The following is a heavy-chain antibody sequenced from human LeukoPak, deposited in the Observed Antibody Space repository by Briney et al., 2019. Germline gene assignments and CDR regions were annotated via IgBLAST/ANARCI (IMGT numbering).Heavy chain of an antibody. Sequence: PGGSLRLSCAASGFTFSSYWMSWVRQAPGKGLEWVANIKQDGSEKYYADSVKGRFTISRDNSKNTLYLQMNSLRAEDTAVYYCAKEISGWYHPAGYFDYWGQGTLVTVSS. CDR2: IKQDGSEK. CDR3: AKEISGWYHPAGYFDY. J-gene: IGHJ4*02. CDR1: GFTFSSYW. V-gene: IGHV3-7*01. D-gene: IGHD6-19*01.